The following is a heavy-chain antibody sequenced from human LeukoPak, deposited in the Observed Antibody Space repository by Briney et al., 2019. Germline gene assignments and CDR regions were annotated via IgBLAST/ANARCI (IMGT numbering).Heavy chain of an antibody. CDR3: AKQLGYCSDGSCYFPY. Sequence: GGSLRLSCAASGFTFSSYGIHWVRQAPGKGLEWVSAISNNGGYTYYADSVQGRFTISRDNSKSTLCLQMNSLRAEDTAVYYCAKQLGYCSDGSCYFPYWGQGTLVTVSS. CDR1: GFTFSSYG. V-gene: IGHV3-23*01. J-gene: IGHJ4*02. D-gene: IGHD2-15*01. CDR2: ISNNGGYT.